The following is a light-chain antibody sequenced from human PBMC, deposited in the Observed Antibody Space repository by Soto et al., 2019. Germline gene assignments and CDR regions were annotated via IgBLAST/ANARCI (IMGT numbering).Light chain of an antibody. V-gene: IGLV2-14*01. CDR2: AVS. J-gene: IGLJ1*01. Sequence: QSVLTQPASVSGSPGQSITISCTGTSSDVGDYNYVSWYQPHPGKAPKLMISAVSNRPSGVSDRFSGSKSGNTASLTISGLQAEDEADYYCSYMRNSLYVFGTGTKVTVL. CDR1: SSDVGDYNY. CDR3: SYMRNSLYV.